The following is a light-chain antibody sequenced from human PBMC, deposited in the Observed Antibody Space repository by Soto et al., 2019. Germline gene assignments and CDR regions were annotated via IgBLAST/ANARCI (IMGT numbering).Light chain of an antibody. CDR1: SSDVGSYNL. CDR3: CSYAGSSPWV. Sequence: QSVLTQPASVSGSPGQSITISCTGTSSDVGSYNLVSWYQQHPGKAPKLMIYEGSKRPSGVSNRFSGSKSGNTASLTISGLQAEDEADYYCCSYAGSSPWVFGGGTKLIVL. CDR2: EGS. V-gene: IGLV2-23*01. J-gene: IGLJ3*02.